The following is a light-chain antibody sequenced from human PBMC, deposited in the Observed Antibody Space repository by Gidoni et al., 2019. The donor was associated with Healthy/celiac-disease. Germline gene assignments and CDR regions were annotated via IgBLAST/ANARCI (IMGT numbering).Light chain of an antibody. J-gene: IGLJ1*01. CDR3: SSYTSSSTYV. CDR2: EVS. V-gene: IGLV2-14*01. CDR1: SSDVGGYNY. Sequence: QSALTQPASVSGSPGLSITISCTGTSSDVGGYNYVSWYQQHPGKAPKLMIYEVSNRLSGVSNRFSGSKSGNTASLTISGLQAEDEADYYCSSYTSSSTYVFGTGTKVTVL.